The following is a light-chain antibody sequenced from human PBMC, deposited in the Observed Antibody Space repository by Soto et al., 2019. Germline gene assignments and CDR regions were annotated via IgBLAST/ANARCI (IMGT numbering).Light chain of an antibody. V-gene: IGKV3-15*01. CDR2: GAS. Sequence: EIVLTQSPGTLSLSPGERATLSCGASQGVSGNLAWYQQKPGQAPRLLIHGASTRATDIPARFSGSGSGTEFTLTISSLQSEDFAVYYCQQYNNWPPWTFGQGTKVDIK. CDR3: QQYNNWPPWT. CDR1: QGVSGN. J-gene: IGKJ1*01.